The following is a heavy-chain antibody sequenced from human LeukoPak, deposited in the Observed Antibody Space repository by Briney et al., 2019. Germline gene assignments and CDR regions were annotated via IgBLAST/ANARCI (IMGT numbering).Heavy chain of an antibody. CDR1: GYTFTGYY. CDR2: INPNSGGT. V-gene: IGHV1-2*02. Sequence: ASVKVSCKASGYTFTGYYMHWVRQAPGQGLEWMGWINPNSGGTNYAQKFQGRVTMTRNTSISTAYMELSSLRSEDTAVYYCARGYFRVLPLYNYGMDVWAKGPRSPSP. CDR3: ARGYFRVLPLYNYGMDV. J-gene: IGHJ6*02. D-gene: IGHD2/OR15-2a*01.